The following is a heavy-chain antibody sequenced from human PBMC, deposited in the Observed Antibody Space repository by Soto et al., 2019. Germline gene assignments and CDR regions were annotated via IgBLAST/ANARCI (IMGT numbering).Heavy chain of an antibody. Sequence: QVQLQQWGAGLLKPSETLSLTCAVYGGSFSGYYWSWIRQPPGKGLEWIGEINHSGSTNYNPSLKSRVTISVDPSKNQFSLKLSSVPAADTAVYYCARLFGVVPYYYYGMDVWGQGTTVTVSS. CDR2: INHSGST. D-gene: IGHD3-3*01. V-gene: IGHV4-34*01. CDR3: ARLFGVVPYYYYGMDV. J-gene: IGHJ6*02. CDR1: GGSFSGYY.